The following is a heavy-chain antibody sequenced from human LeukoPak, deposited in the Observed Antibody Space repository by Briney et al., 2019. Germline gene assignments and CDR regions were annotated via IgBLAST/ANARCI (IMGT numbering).Heavy chain of an antibody. J-gene: IGHJ4*02. V-gene: IGHV3-48*04. CDR1: GFTFSSYS. Sequence: TGGSLRLSCAASGFTFSSYSMNWVRQAPGKGLEWVSYISSSSSTIYYADSVKGRFTISRDNPKNSLYLQINNLRAEDTAVYYCGRLAHNAWYAIDFWGQGTLVTVSS. CDR2: ISSSSSTI. CDR3: GRLAHNAWYAIDF. D-gene: IGHD2-2*01.